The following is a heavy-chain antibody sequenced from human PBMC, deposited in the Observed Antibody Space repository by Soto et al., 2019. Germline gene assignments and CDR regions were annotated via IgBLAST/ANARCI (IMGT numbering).Heavy chain of an antibody. D-gene: IGHD4-17*01. CDR3: ARDQRGGDYVGLYYYYGMDV. V-gene: IGHV4-59*01. J-gene: IGHJ6*02. CDR2: IYYSGST. Sequence: PLETLSLTCTVSGGSISSYYWSWIRQPPGKGLEWIGYIYYSGSTNYNPSLKSRVTISVDTSKNQFSLKLSSVTAADTAVYYCARDQRGGDYVGLYYYYGMDVWGQGTTVTVSS. CDR1: GGSISSYY.